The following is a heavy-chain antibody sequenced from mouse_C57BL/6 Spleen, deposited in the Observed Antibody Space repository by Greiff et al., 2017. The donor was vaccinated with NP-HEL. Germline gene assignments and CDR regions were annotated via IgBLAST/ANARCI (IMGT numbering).Heavy chain of an antibody. D-gene: IGHD1-1*01. CDR1: GYTFTSYW. CDR3: ARRSTVVDAMDY. Sequence: VQLQQPGTELVKPGASVKLSCKASGYTFTSYWMHWVKQRPGQGLEWIGDIYPGSGSTNYNEKFKSKATLTADTSSSSAYMQLSSLTSEDSAVYSCARRSTVVDAMDYWGQGTSVTVSS. V-gene: IGHV1-55*01. J-gene: IGHJ4*01. CDR2: IYPGSGST.